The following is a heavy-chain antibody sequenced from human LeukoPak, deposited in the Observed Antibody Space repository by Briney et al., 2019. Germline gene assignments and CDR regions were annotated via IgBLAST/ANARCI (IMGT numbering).Heavy chain of an antibody. CDR1: GGSISSYY. J-gene: IGHJ4*02. V-gene: IGHV4-59*01. CDR2: IYYSGSN. Sequence: SETLSLTCAVSGGSISSYYWSWIWQPPRRGVEWIGYIYYSGSNNNNPSHKSRVTISVDTSKNQSSLKLSSVTAADTAVYYCARVPYYDSSGSLGFDYWGQGTLVTVSS. D-gene: IGHD3-22*01. CDR3: ARVPYYDSSGSLGFDY.